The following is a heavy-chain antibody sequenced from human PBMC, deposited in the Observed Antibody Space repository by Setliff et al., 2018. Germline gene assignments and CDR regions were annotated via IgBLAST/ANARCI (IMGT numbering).Heavy chain of an antibody. CDR2: IHYGGSP. V-gene: IGHV4-59*01. CDR1: GGSISSYY. J-gene: IGHJ3*02. CDR3: ARTMYSSSWYGAFDI. D-gene: IGHD6-13*01. Sequence: SETLSLTCTVSGGSISSYYWNWIRQPPGKGLEWIGYIHYGGSPNYHPSLKSRVSTSVDTSQNQISLKLSSVTAADTAVYYCARTMYSSSWYGAFDIWGQGTMVTVS.